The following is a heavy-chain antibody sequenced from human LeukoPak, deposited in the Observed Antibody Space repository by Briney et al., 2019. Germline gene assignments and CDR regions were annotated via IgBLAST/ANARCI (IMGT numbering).Heavy chain of an antibody. V-gene: IGHV3-30-3*01. Sequence: GGSLRLSCAASGFTFSSYAMHWARQAPGKGLEWVAVISYDGSNKYYADSVKGRFTISRDNSKNTLYLQMNSLRAEDTAVYYCARDDYGDYISYYFDYWGQGTLVTVSS. D-gene: IGHD4-17*01. CDR2: ISYDGSNK. J-gene: IGHJ4*02. CDR3: ARDDYGDYISYYFDY. CDR1: GFTFSSYA.